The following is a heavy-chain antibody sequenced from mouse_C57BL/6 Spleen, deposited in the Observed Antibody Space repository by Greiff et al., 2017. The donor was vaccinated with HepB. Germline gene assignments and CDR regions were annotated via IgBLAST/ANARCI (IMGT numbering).Heavy chain of an antibody. J-gene: IGHJ3*01. D-gene: IGHD2-3*01. V-gene: IGHV1-74*01. CDR3: AMALDGYSWFAY. CDR1: GYTFTSYW. Sequence: VQLQQPGAELVKPGASVKVSCKASGYTFTSYWMHWVKQRPGQGLEWIGRINPSDSDTNYNQKFKGKATLTVDKSSSTAYMQLSSLTSEDSAVYYCAMALDGYSWFAYWGQGTLVTVSA. CDR2: INPSDSDT.